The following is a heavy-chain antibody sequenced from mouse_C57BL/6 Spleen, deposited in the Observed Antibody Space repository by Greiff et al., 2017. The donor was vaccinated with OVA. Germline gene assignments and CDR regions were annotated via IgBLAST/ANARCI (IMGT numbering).Heavy chain of an antibody. J-gene: IGHJ2*01. V-gene: IGHV1-81*01. Sequence: QVKLQQSGAELARPGASVKMSCKASGYTFTSYGISWVKQRTGQGLEWIGEIYPRSGNTNYNEKFKGKATLTADKSSSTSYMELRGLTTEDSAVYFCARHYDYDGDYFDYWGQGTTLTVSS. CDR2: IYPRSGNT. D-gene: IGHD2-4*01. CDR3: ARHYDYDGDYFDY. CDR1: GYTFTSYG.